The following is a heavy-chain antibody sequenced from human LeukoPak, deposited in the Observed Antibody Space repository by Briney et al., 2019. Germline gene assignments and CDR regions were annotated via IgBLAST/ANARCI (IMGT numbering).Heavy chain of an antibody. CDR1: GFTFSSYA. CDR2: ISSNGGST. CDR3: AKSRGYSYGFLYDY. V-gene: IGHV3-64*01. Sequence: GGSLRLSCAASGFTFSSYAMHWVRQAPGKGLEYVSAISSNGGSTYYANSVKGRFTISRDNSKNTLYLQMNSLRAEDTAVYYCAKSRGYSYGFLYDYWGQGTLVTVSS. J-gene: IGHJ4*02. D-gene: IGHD5-18*01.